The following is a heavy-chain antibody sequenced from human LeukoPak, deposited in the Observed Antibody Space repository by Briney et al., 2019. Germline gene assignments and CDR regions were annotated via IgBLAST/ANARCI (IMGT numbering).Heavy chain of an antibody. CDR2: IKSKPDGGTT. Sequence: GGCLTLSCAGSGCTFSKAWMSWVRQAAGRGREWVGRIKSKPDGGTTDYAAPVKGRFTISRDDSKTTLYLQMNSLKTEDTAVYYCTTEKDYGDSFDYWGQGTLVTVSS. V-gene: IGHV3-15*01. D-gene: IGHD4-17*01. CDR3: TTEKDYGDSFDY. J-gene: IGHJ4*02. CDR1: GCTFSKAW.